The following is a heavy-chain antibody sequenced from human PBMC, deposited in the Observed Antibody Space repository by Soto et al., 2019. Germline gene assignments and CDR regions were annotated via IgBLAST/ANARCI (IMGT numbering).Heavy chain of an antibody. V-gene: IGHV1-18*04. CDR3: SREMEQQLVRWGGMDV. J-gene: IGHJ6*02. Sequence: QVQLVQSGAEVKKPGASVKVSCKASGYTFTSYGISWVRQAPGQGLEWMGWISAYNGNTNYAQKLQGRVTTTTDTSTSTAYMELRSLRSDDTAVYYCSREMEQQLVRWGGMDVWGQGTTVTVSS. D-gene: IGHD6-13*01. CDR2: ISAYNGNT. CDR1: GYTFTSYG.